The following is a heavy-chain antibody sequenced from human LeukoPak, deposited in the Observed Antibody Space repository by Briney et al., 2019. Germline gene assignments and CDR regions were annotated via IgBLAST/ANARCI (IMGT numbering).Heavy chain of an antibody. CDR3: ARGRRTTVATFRPLIFDY. J-gene: IGHJ4*02. V-gene: IGHV4-34*01. CDR2: INHTGRT. CDR1: GGSFSGYS. D-gene: IGHD4-17*01. Sequence: PSETLSLTCAVSGGSFSGYSYNWIRQSPGKGLEWIGEINHTGRTNYNSSLNNRVTIALDTSKSQFSLKMTSVTAADTAMYFCARGRRTTVATFRPLIFDYWGQGSLVTVSS.